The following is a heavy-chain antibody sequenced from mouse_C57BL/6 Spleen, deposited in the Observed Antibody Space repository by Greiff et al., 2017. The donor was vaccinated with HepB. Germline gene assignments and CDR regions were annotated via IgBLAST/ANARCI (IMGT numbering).Heavy chain of an antibody. CDR1: GFTFSNYW. J-gene: IGHJ4*01. D-gene: IGHD1-1*01. CDR2: IRLKSDNYAT. Sequence: EVKLEESGGGLVQPGGSMKLSCVASGFTFSNYWMNWVRQSPEKGLEWVAQIRLKSDNYATHYAESVKGRFTISRDDSKSSVYLQMNNLRAEDTGIYYCTAGSSNDAMDYWGQGTSVTVSS. V-gene: IGHV6-3*01. CDR3: TAGSSNDAMDY.